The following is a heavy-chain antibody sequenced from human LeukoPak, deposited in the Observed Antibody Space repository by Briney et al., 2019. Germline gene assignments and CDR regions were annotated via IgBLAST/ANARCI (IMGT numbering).Heavy chain of an antibody. J-gene: IGHJ4*02. V-gene: IGHV4-59*08. CDR3: ARQVRDYGDFVY. D-gene: IGHD4-17*01. CDR1: GCSISSYD. CDR2: IYYSGST. Sequence: KPSETLCLTCTVSGCSISSYDRSWIRQPPGKGLEWIGYIYYSGSTNYNPSLKSRVTISVGTSKNKFSLKLSSVAAADTAVYYCARQVRDYGDFVYWGQGTLVTVSS.